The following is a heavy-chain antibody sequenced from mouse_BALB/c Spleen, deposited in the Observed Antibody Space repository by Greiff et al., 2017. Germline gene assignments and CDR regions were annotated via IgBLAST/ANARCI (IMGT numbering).Heavy chain of an antibody. D-gene: IGHD1-1*01. CDR2: ILPGSGST. V-gene: IGHV1-9*01. CDR3: ARGSYYYGSSSAWFAY. J-gene: IGHJ3*01. Sequence: QVQLQQSGAELMKPGASVKISCKATGYTFSSYWIEWVKQRPGHGLEWIGEILPGSGSTNYNEKFKGKATFTADTSSNTAYMQLSSLTSEDSAVYYCARGSYYYGSSSAWFAYWGQGTLVTVSA. CDR1: GYTFSSYW.